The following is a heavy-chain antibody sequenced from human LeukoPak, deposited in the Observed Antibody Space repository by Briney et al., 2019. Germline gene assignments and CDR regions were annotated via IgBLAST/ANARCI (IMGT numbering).Heavy chain of an antibody. CDR2: INPNSGGT. CDR1: GGTFSSYA. CDR3: ARDLEMATIDLYMDV. Sequence: ASVKVSRKASGGTFSSYAISWVRQAPGQGLEWMGWINPNSGGTNYAQKFQGRVTMTRDTSISTAYMELSRLRSDDTAVYYCARDLEMATIDLYMDVWGKGTTVTVSS. D-gene: IGHD5-24*01. J-gene: IGHJ6*03. V-gene: IGHV1-2*02.